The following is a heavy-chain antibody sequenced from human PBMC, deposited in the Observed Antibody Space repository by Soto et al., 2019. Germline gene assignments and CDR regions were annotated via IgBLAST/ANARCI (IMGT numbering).Heavy chain of an antibody. CDR3: ARAFWSGYTPFAY. Sequence: ASVKVSCKASGYTFTSYAMHWVRQAPGQRLEWMGWINAGNGNTKYSQKFQGRVTITRDTSASTAYMELSSLRSEDTAVYYCARAFWSGYTPFAYWRQGTLVTSPQ. V-gene: IGHV1-3*01. D-gene: IGHD3-3*01. CDR1: GYTFTSYA. CDR2: INAGNGNT. J-gene: IGHJ4*02.